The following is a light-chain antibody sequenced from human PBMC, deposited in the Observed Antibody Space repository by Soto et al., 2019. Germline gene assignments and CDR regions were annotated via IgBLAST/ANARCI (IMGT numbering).Light chain of an antibody. CDR2: GAS. CDR1: QSVSSSY. V-gene: IGKV3-20*01. Sequence: EIVLTQSPGTLSLSPGERATLSCRASQSVSSSYLAWYQQKPGQAPRLLIYGASNRATGTPDRFSGSGSGTDFSLTISRLDREDFAVYYCQQYSGSPLTFGGGTKVEIK. CDR3: QQYSGSPLT. J-gene: IGKJ4*01.